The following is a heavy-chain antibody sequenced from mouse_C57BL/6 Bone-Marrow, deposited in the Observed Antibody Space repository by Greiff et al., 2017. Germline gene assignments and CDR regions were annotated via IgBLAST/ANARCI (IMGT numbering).Heavy chain of an antibody. CDR2: IYPRDGST. CDR3: ARRNFFYAMDY. J-gene: IGHJ4*01. Sequence: VQLVESGPELVKPGASVKLSCKASGYTFTSYDINWVKQRPGQGLEWIGWIYPRDGSTKYNEKFKGKATLTVDTSSSTAYMELPSLTSEDSACYICARRNFFYAMDYWGQGTSVTVSS. V-gene: IGHV1-85*01. CDR1: GYTFTSYD.